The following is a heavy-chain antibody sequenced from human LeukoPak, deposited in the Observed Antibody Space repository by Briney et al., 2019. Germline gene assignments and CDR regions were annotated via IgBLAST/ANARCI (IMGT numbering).Heavy chain of an antibody. CDR3: ARDRVRRMGFDP. V-gene: IGHV4-4*02. Sequence: SETLSLTCAVSGGSISSSNWWSWVRQPPGKGLEWIGYIYYSGSTYYNPSLKSRVTISVDTSKNQFSLKLSSVTAADTAVYYCARDRVRRMGFDPWGQGTLVTVSS. D-gene: IGHD1-14*01. CDR1: GGSISSSNW. J-gene: IGHJ5*02. CDR2: IYYSGST.